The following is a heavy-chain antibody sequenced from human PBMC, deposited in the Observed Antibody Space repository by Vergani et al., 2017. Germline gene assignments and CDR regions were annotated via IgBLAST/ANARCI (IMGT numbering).Heavy chain of an antibody. CDR3: ASDTHSVQRADR. V-gene: IGHV4-59*11. J-gene: IGHJ5*02. CDR2: IHYSENT. Sequence: QVQLQESGPGLVKSSETLSLTCSVSFDSIRNPYCNWIRQPPGKGLEWIGSIHYSENTNYNPSLKTRVTISVDTSKNQFSLTLTSVTAADTAVYYCASDTHSVQRADRWGQGTLVTVSS. D-gene: IGHD1-1*01. CDR1: FDSIRNPY.